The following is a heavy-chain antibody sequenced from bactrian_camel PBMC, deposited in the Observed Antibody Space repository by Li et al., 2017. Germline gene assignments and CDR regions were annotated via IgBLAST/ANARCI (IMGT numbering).Heavy chain of an antibody. Sequence: HVQLVESGGGSVQAGESLTLSRAVSGDIYGTYCMAWFRQAPGKEREGVASISHTGTATYADSVKGRFTISKDKAENTLYLQMNALKPSDTALYYCAADRAERVGLEWWHPPAFGYWGQGTQVTVS. CDR2: ISHTGTA. J-gene: IGHJ6*01. CDR3: AADRAERVGLEWWHPPAFGY. CDR1: GDIYGTYC. D-gene: IGHD7*01. V-gene: IGHV3S53*01.